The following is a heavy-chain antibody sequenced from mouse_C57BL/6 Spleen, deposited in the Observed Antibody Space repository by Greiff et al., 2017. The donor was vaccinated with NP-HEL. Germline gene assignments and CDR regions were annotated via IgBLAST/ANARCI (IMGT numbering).Heavy chain of an antibody. D-gene: IGHD2-3*01. CDR3: ARRDGYWYFDV. J-gene: IGHJ1*03. CDR2: ISYDGSN. V-gene: IGHV3-6*01. CDR1: GYSITSGYY. Sequence: EVKLQESGPGLVKPSQSLSLTCSVTGYSITSGYYWNWIRQFPGNKLEWMGYISYDGSNNYNPSLKNRISITRDTSKNQFVLKLNSVTTEDTATYYCARRDGYWYFDVWGTGTTVTVSS.